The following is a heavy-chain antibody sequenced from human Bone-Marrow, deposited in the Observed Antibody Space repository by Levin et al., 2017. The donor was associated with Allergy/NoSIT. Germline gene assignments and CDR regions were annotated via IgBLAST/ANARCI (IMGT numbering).Heavy chain of an antibody. CDR1: GGTFSSYA. CDR3: AREVRAGITMVQGVGNWFDP. Sequence: KISCKASGGTFSSYAISWVRQAPGQGLEWMGGIIPIFGTANYAQKFQGRVTITADKSTSTAYMELSSLRSEDTAVYYCAREVRAGITMVQGVGNWFDPWGQGTLVTVSS. CDR2: IIPIFGTA. D-gene: IGHD3-10*01. V-gene: IGHV1-69*06. J-gene: IGHJ5*02.